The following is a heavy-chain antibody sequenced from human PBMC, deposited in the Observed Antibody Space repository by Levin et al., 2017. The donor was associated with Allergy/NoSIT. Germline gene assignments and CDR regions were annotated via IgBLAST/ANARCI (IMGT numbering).Heavy chain of an antibody. CDR2: ISSGGRT. Sequence: GESLKISCAASGFTVSSSYMSWVRQAPGKGLEWVSVISSGGRTYYADSVKGRFTISRDSSKNTLYLQMNSLRAEDTAVYYCARDLNWGPGWYFDLWGRGTLVTVSS. CDR1: GFTVSSSY. V-gene: IGHV3-53*01. CDR3: ARDLNWGPGWYFDL. D-gene: IGHD7-27*01. J-gene: IGHJ2*01.